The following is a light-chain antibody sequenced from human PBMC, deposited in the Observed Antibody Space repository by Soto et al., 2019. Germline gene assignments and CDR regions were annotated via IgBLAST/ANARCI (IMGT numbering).Light chain of an antibody. CDR3: QKYNNVPLT. Sequence: DVQMTQSPSSLSAAVGDRVTITCRASRGIATYLAWYQQKPGKAPKLLIYGASTLQPGVPSRFTGSGSGTDFTLTINSLQPEDFATYYCQKYNNVPLTFGPGTKVDI. CDR1: RGIATY. V-gene: IGKV1-27*01. J-gene: IGKJ3*01. CDR2: GAS.